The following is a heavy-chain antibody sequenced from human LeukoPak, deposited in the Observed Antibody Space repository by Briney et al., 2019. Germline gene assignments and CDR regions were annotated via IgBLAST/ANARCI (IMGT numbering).Heavy chain of an antibody. D-gene: IGHD2-2*01. V-gene: IGHV4-4*07. CDR2: IYTSGST. J-gene: IGHJ4*02. CDR3: AREGVVAAPYYFDY. CDR1: GGSFSPYY. Sequence: PSETLSLTCTVYGGSFSPYYWSWIRQPPGKGLEWIGRIYTSGSTNYNPSLKSRVTMSVDTSKNQFSLKLSSVTAADTAVYYCAREGVVAAPYYFDYWDQGTLVTVSS.